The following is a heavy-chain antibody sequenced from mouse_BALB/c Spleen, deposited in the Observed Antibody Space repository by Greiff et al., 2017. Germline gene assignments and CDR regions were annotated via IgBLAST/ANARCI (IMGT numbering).Heavy chain of an antibody. Sequence: EVQLVESGGGLVKPGGSLKLSCAASGFTFSSYAMSWVRQTPEKRLEWVASISSGGSTYYPDSVKGRFTISRDNARNILYLQMSSLRSEDTAMYYCARGGSLRRRYWYFDVWGAGTTVTVSS. V-gene: IGHV5-6-5*01. J-gene: IGHJ1*01. CDR2: ISSGGST. CDR3: ARGGSLRRRYWYFDV. D-gene: IGHD1-2*01. CDR1: GFTFSSYA.